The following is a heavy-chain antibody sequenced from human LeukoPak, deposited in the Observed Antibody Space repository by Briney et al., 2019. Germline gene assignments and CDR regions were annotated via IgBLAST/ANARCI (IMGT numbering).Heavy chain of an antibody. J-gene: IGHJ4*02. V-gene: IGHV4-34*01. CDR2: INHSGST. Sequence: PSETLSLTCAVYGGSFSGYYWSWIRQPPGKGLEWIGEINHSGSTNYNPSLKSRVTISVDTSKNQSSLKLSSVTAADTAVYYCARGGGVATIGSYFDYWGQGTLVTVSS. D-gene: IGHD5-12*01. CDR1: GGSFSGYY. CDR3: ARGGGVATIGSYFDY.